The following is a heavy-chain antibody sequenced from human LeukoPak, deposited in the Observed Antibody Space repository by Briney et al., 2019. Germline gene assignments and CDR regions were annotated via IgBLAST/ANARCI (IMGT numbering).Heavy chain of an antibody. D-gene: IGHD7-27*01. J-gene: IGHJ4*02. CDR1: GYTFTSYD. CDR3: ARGPPNWGYDY. CDR2: MSPNSGDT. Sequence: ASVKVSCKASGYTFTSYDFNWVRQATGQRPEWMGWMSPNSGDTGYAQKFQDRVTMTRNTSIGTAYMELSGLRSDDTDVYYCARGPPNWGYDYWGPGTLVTVSS. V-gene: IGHV1-8*01.